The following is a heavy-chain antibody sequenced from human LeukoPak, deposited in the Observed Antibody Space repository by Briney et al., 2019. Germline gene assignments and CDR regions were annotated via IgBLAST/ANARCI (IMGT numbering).Heavy chain of an antibody. V-gene: IGHV3-53*01. D-gene: IGHD1-1*01. Sequence: PGGSLRLSCVGSGFTVSSSFMSWVRQAPGKGLEWVSNLYNDAFDSATHYADSVKGRFTISRDSAKNSVYLRMNSLRAEDTALYYCARKLTGTTYFDCWGQGTLVTVSS. CDR1: GFTVSSSF. J-gene: IGHJ4*02. CDR2: LYNDAFDSAT. CDR3: ARKLTGTTYFDC.